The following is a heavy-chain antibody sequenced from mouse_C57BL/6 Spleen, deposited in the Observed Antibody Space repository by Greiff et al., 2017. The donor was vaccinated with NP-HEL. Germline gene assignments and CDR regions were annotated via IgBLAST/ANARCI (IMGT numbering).Heavy chain of an antibody. V-gene: IGHV5-9*01. CDR2: ISGGGGNT. D-gene: IGHD2-13*01. Sequence: EVKLVESGGGLVKPGGSLKLSCAASGFTFSSYTMSWVRQTPEKRLEWVATISGGGGNTYYPDSVKGRFTISRDNAKNTLYLQMSSLRSADTALYYCARRDWGHWYFDVWGTGTTVTVSS. J-gene: IGHJ1*03. CDR1: GFTFSSYT. CDR3: ARRDWGHWYFDV.